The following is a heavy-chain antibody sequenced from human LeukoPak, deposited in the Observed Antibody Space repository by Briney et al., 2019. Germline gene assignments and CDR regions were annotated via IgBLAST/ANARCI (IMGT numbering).Heavy chain of an antibody. J-gene: IGHJ3*02. D-gene: IGHD3-10*01. Sequence: GESLKISCKGSGYSFTSYWIGWVRQMPGKGLEWMGIIYPGDSDTRYSPSFQGQVTISADKSISTAYLQWSSLKASDTAMYYCARHEFRGLIDDAFDIWGQGTMVTVSS. CDR3: ARHEFRGLIDDAFDI. CDR1: GYSFTSYW. V-gene: IGHV5-51*01. CDR2: IYPGDSDT.